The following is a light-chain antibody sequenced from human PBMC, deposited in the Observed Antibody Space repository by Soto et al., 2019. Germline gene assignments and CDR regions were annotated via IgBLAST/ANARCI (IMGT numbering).Light chain of an antibody. V-gene: IGKV4-1*01. CDR2: WAS. Sequence: DIVMTQSPDSLAVSVGERATINCKSSQSILSSSNNKNYLAWYQQKPGQPPKLLIYWASTRESGVPDRFSGSGSGTDFTLTINSLQAEDVAVYYCQQYYTNPRTFGQGTKVEIK. J-gene: IGKJ2*01. CDR3: QQYYTNPRT. CDR1: QSILSSSNNKNY.